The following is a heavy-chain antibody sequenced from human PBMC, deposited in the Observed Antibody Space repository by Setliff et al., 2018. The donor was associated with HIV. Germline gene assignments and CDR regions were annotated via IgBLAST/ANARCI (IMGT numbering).Heavy chain of an antibody. Sequence: PSETLSLTCTVSGHSITSDYQWAWIRQPPGKGLEWIGHIYHAGNTYYNPSLKSRVTISVDTSKNQISLRLNSLTAADTALYYCARGTSLNVVPDAFDIWGQGTMVTVSS. CDR1: GHSITSDYQ. V-gene: IGHV4-38-2*02. D-gene: IGHD3-16*01. CDR3: ARGTSLNVVPDAFDI. J-gene: IGHJ3*02. CDR2: IYHAGNT.